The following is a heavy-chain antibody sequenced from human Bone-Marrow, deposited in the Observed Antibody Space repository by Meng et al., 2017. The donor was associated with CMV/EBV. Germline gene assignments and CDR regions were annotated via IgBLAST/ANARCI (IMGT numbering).Heavy chain of an antibody. CDR2: ISSSSSYI. CDR3: AKGLKTIAAAERYGMDV. Sequence: GESLKISCAASGFTFSSYSMNWVRRAPGKGLEWVSSISSSSSYIYYADSVKGRFTISRDNAKNSLYLQMNSLRAEDTAVYYCAKGLKTIAAAERYGMDVWGQGATVTVSS. V-gene: IGHV3-21*01. J-gene: IGHJ6*02. CDR1: GFTFSSYS. D-gene: IGHD6-13*01.